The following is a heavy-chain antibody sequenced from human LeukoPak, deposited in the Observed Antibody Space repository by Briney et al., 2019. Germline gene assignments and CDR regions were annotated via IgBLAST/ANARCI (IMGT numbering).Heavy chain of an antibody. D-gene: IGHD2-15*01. CDR3: VGHPPHCSAGSCYSGYNWFDA. J-gene: IGHJ5*02. CDR1: GGSISSDIYY. CDR2: IYYSGST. V-gene: IGHV4-39*01. Sequence: SETLSLTCTVSGGSISSDIYYWGWIRQPPGKGLEWIGSIYYSGSTYYNPSLKSRVIISVDTSKNQFSLKLSSVTAADTAVYYCVGHPPHCSAGSCYSGYNWFDAWDQGTLVTVSS.